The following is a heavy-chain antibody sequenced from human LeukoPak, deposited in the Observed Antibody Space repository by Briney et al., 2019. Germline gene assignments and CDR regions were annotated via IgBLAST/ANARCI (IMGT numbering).Heavy chain of an antibody. D-gene: IGHD2-15*01. V-gene: IGHV6-1*01. CDR3: VGCSGGSCHSGAFEI. CDR2: ASYRSKRYY. CDR1: GHSVSRNSAA. J-gene: IGHJ3*02. Sequence: SQTLTLTCAISGHSVSRNSAAWNWIRQSPSRGLEWLARASYRSKRYYDYAVSVKSRMSINTDTSKNQFTLQLNSVIPEDTAVYYCVGCSGGSCHSGAFEIWGQGTMVTVSS.